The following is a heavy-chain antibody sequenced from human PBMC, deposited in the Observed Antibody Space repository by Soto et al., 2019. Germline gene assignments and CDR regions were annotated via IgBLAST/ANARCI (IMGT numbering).Heavy chain of an antibody. V-gene: IGHV2-70*01. CDR1: GFSLSTSGMC. J-gene: IGHJ5*02. CDR3: ARMHLLSYYYGSGRRGWFDP. CDR2: IDWDDDK. Sequence: GSGPTLVNPTQTLTLTCTFSGFSLSTSGMCVSWIRQPPGKALEWLALIDWDDDKYYSTSLKTRLTISKDTSKNQVVLTMTNMDPVDTATYYCARMHLLSYYYGSGRRGWFDPWGQGTLVTVS. D-gene: IGHD3-10*01.